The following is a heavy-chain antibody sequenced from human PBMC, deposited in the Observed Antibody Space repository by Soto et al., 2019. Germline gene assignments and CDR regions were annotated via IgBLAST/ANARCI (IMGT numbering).Heavy chain of an antibody. D-gene: IGHD3-3*01. CDR2: IKEEGSYI. CDR3: AKDSGSFSEWLPNYFDY. J-gene: IGHJ4*02. Sequence: PGGSLRLSCAASGFTFSSYWMSWVRQAPEKGLEWVANIKEEGSYIYYADSVKGRFTISRDNAKNSLYLQMNSLRAEDTAVYYCAKDSGSFSEWLPNYFDYWGQGTLVTVSS. V-gene: IGHV3-7*01. CDR1: GFTFSSYW.